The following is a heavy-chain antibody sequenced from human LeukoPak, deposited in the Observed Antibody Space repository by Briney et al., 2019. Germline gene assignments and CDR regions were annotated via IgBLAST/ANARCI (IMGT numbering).Heavy chain of an antibody. J-gene: IGHJ4*02. CDR2: ISSSSSYI. Sequence: GGSLRLSCAASGFTFSSYSMNWVRQAPGKGLEWVSSISSSSSYIYYADSVKGRFTISRDNAKNSLYLQMNSLRAEDTAVYYCARWVSSYGVYDYVWGSYRQAPFDYWGQGTLVTVSS. V-gene: IGHV3-21*01. CDR3: ARWVSSYGVYDYVWGSYRQAPFDY. D-gene: IGHD3-16*02. CDR1: GFTFSSYS.